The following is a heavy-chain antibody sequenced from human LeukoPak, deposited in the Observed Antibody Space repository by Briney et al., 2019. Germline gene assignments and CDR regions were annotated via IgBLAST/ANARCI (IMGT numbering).Heavy chain of an antibody. CDR1: GGSISSYY. CDR2: IYYSGST. J-gene: IGHJ3*01. Sequence: SETLSLTCTVSGGSISSYYWSWIRQPPGKGLEWIGYIYYSGSTNYNPSLKSRVTISVDTSKNQFSLKLSSVTAADTTVYYCARRRFLEWLSFWGQGTMVTVSS. CDR3: ARRRFLEWLSF. D-gene: IGHD3-3*01. V-gene: IGHV4-59*12.